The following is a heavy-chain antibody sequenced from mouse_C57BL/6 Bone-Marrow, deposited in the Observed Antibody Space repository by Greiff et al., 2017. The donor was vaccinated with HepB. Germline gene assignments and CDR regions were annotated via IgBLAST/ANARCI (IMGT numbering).Heavy chain of an antibody. CDR3: ARYRTTTVVDRYFDV. J-gene: IGHJ1*03. V-gene: IGHV3-8*01. Sequence: VQLKESGPGLAKPSQTLSLTCSVTGYSITSDYWNWIRKFPGNKLEYMGYISYSGSTYYNPSLKSRISITRDTSKNQYYLQLNSVTTEDTATYYCARYRTTTVVDRYFDVWGTGTTVTVSS. CDR1: GYSITSDY. CDR2: ISYSGST. D-gene: IGHD1-1*01.